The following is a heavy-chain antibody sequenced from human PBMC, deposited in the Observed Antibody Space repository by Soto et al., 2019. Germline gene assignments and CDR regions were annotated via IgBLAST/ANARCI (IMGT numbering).Heavy chain of an antibody. V-gene: IGHV1-18*04. CDR1: GYAFTSYG. Sequence: ASVKVSCKASGYAFTSYGISWVRQAPGQGLEWMGWISAYNGNTNYAQKLQGRVTMTTDTSTSTAYMELRSLRSDDTAVYYCASLRAQQLAPYDAFDIWGHGTMVTVSS. D-gene: IGHD6-13*01. J-gene: IGHJ3*02. CDR2: ISAYNGNT. CDR3: ASLRAQQLAPYDAFDI.